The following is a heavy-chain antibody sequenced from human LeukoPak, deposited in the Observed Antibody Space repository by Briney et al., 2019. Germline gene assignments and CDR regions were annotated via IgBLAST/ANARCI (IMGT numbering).Heavy chain of an antibody. Sequence: PGGSLRLSCAASGFTFSSYAMSWVRQAPGKGLEWVSAISGSGGSTYYADSVKGRFTISRDNAKNSLYLQMNSLRAEDTAVYYCARALVVVAALADYWGQGTLVTVSS. V-gene: IGHV3-23*01. J-gene: IGHJ4*02. CDR1: GFTFSSYA. CDR2: ISGSGGST. CDR3: ARALVVVAALADY. D-gene: IGHD2-15*01.